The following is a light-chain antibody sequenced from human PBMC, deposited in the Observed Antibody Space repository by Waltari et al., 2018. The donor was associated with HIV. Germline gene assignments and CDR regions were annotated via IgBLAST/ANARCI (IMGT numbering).Light chain of an antibody. V-gene: IGLV1-40*01. CDR2: TTN. Sequence: QSVLTQPPSVSGAPGQRVTLSCTRRHSNIRTHDVHWYQRFPGTAPQLLIYTTNSLPSGVPDRFSGSKSGTSASLAITGLQSDDEADYFCQSSDSTLSGSVFGGGTKLTVL. J-gene: IGLJ2*01. CDR1: HSNIRTHD. CDR3: QSSDSTLSGSV.